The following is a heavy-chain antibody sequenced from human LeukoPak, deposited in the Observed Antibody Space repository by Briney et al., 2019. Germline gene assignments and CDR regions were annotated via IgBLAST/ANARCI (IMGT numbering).Heavy chain of an antibody. CDR1: GITFSSYA. V-gene: IGHV3-30-3*01. CDR3: ARDLYGGYLGLDY. D-gene: IGHD5-12*01. CDR2: ISYDGSNK. Sequence: GGSLRLSCAASGITFSSYAMHCVRQAPGKGLEWVAVISYDGSNKYYADSVKGRFTISRDNSKNTLYLQMNSLRAEDTAVYHCARDLYGGYLGLDYWGQGTLVTVSS. J-gene: IGHJ4*02.